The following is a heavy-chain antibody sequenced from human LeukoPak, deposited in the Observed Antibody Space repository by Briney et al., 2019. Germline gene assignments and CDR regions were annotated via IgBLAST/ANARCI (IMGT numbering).Heavy chain of an antibody. Sequence: GGSLRLSCAASGFTFSSHAMNWVRQAPGKGLDGFSATGSTGVSTFYADSVKGRFTVSRDNSKNTLSLQMNSLRAEDTAVYYCAKDPGVVPAHYFDYWGQGILVTVSS. CDR1: GFTFSSHA. D-gene: IGHD2-2*01. J-gene: IGHJ4*02. CDR2: TGSTGVST. V-gene: IGHV3-23*01. CDR3: AKDPGVVPAHYFDY.